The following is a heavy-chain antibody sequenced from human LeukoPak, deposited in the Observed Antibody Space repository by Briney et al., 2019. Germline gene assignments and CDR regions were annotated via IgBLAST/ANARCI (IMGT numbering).Heavy chain of an antibody. CDR2: ISTSSSTL. Sequence: GRSLRLSCAASGFTFSSYSMNWVRQAPGKGLEWVSYISTSSSTLYYADSVKGRFTISRDNAKNSLYLHMNSLRDEDTAVYYCARTVTGRYDYWGQGTLVTVSS. CDR3: ARTVTGRYDY. D-gene: IGHD5-18*01. V-gene: IGHV3-48*02. CDR1: GFTFSSYS. J-gene: IGHJ4*02.